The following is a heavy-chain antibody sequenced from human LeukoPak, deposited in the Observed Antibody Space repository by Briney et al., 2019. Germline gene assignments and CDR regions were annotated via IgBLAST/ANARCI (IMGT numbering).Heavy chain of an antibody. CDR3: AKDKYYYDSSGYDMYYFDY. CDR1: GFTFSIYS. J-gene: IGHJ4*02. D-gene: IGHD3-22*01. CDR2: ISGSGGST. Sequence: GGSLTLPCAASGFTFSIYSMNCVRHAPGKGLEWVSAISGSGGSTYYADSVKGRFTIPRDNSKNTLYLQMNSLRAEDTAVYYCAKDKYYYDSSGYDMYYFDYWGQGTLVTVSS. V-gene: IGHV3-23*01.